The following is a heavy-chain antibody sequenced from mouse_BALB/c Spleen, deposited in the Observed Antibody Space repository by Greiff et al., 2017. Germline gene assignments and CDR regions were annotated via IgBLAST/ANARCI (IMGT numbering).Heavy chain of an antibody. CDR2: ISYSGST. D-gene: IGHD2-4*01. CDR1: GDSITSGY. J-gene: IGHJ3*01. CDR3: ARLGITTGPWFAY. Sequence: EVKVVESGPSLVKPSQTLSLTCSVTGDSITSGYWNWIRKFPGNKLEYMGYISYSGSTYYNPSLKSRISITRDTSKNQYYLQLNSVTTEDTATYYCARLGITTGPWFAYWGQGTLVTVSA. V-gene: IGHV3-8*02.